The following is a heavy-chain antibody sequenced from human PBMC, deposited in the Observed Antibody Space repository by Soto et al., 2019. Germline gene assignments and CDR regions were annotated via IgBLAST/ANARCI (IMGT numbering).Heavy chain of an antibody. CDR1: GGSMRDYY. D-gene: IGHD4-17*01. Sequence: PSETMSLTCTVSGGSMRDYYWTWIRQSPGKGLEWIGYIYYSGNTNYNPSLKSRVTMSVDTSKNQFSLKLSSVTAADTAVYYCARDMVVLGDSKDYYYYGMDSSGQGTTVTVSS. J-gene: IGHJ6*02. CDR2: IYYSGNT. CDR3: ARDMVVLGDSKDYYYYGMDS. V-gene: IGHV4-59*12.